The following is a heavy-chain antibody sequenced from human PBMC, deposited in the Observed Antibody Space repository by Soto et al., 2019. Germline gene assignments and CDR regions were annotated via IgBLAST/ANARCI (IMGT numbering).Heavy chain of an antibody. V-gene: IGHV1-18*01. CDR2: TSTYNGNT. J-gene: IGHJ4*02. D-gene: IGHD3-22*01. CDR3: ARGDYDTSGYPSLFFY. Sequence: QVQLVQYGVEVKKPGDSMKVSCKASGYTFINYGINWVRQAPGQGLEWMGWTSTYNGNTNYAQKVHGRVTMTTDTSTSTAYMELRSLRFDDTAVYYCARGDYDTSGYPSLFFYWGQGTVVTVSP. CDR1: GYTFINYG.